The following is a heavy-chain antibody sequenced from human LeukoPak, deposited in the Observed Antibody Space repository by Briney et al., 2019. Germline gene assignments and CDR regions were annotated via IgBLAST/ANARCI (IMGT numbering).Heavy chain of an antibody. CDR2: IYYSGST. V-gene: IGHV4-39*01. CDR3: ARHPAYYSNHNFDY. J-gene: IGHJ4*02. Sequence: SETLSLTCTVSGGSISSSSYYWGWIRQPPGKGLEWIGSIYYSGSTNYNPSLKSRVTISVDTSKNQFSLKLSSVTAADTAVYYCARHPAYYSNHNFDYWGQGTLVTVSS. CDR1: GGSISSSSYY. D-gene: IGHD4-11*01.